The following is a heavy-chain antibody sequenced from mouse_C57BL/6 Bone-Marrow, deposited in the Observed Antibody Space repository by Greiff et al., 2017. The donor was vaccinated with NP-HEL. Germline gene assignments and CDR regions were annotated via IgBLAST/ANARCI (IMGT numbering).Heavy chain of an antibody. CDR2: IDPSDSYT. CDR1: GYTFTSYW. Sequence: QVQLQQPGAELVRPGTSVKLSCKASGYTFTSYWMHWVKQRPGQGLEWIGVIDPSDSYTNYNQKFKGKATLTVDTSSSTAYMQLSSLTSEDSAVYYCARGRIYDYDEGFAYWGQGTLVTVSA. J-gene: IGHJ3*01. CDR3: ARGRIYDYDEGFAY. V-gene: IGHV1-59*01. D-gene: IGHD2-4*01.